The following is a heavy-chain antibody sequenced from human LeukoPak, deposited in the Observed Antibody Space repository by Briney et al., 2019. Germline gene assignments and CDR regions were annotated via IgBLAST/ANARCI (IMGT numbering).Heavy chain of an antibody. Sequence: GGSLRLSCSASGFILRSHAMHWVRQAPGKGLEYVSRISDNGGSTYYADSVKGRFTISRDNSKNTLYLQMSSLRAVHTAVYYCVKDNEAGGSPFDRWGQGTLVTVSS. D-gene: IGHD1-1*01. J-gene: IGHJ4*02. CDR3: VKDNEAGGSPFDR. V-gene: IGHV3-64D*06. CDR2: ISDNGGST. CDR1: GFILRSHA.